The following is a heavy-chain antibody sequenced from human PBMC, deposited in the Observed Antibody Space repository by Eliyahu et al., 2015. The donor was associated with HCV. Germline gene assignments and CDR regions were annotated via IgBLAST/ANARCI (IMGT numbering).Heavy chain of an antibody. J-gene: IGHJ6*02. CDR3: ARGGRIPGYYAMDV. D-gene: IGHD6-13*01. Sequence: QVQLQESAPGLVKPSETLSLTCTVSGGSISSYYWXWIRQPAGKGLEWIGHIFSSGSTNYNPSLKARVTMSVDTSKTQFSLKLSSVTAADTAVYYCARGGRIPGYYAMDVWGQGTTVTVSS. CDR2: IFSSGST. V-gene: IGHV4-4*07. CDR1: GGSISSYY.